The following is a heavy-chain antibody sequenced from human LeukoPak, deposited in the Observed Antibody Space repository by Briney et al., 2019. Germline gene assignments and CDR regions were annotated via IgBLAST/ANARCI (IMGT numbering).Heavy chain of an antibody. J-gene: IGHJ2*01. CDR2: INHSGST. V-gene: IGHV4-34*01. CDR3: ARGPTRRRYFDL. CDR1: GGSFSGYY. Sequence: SETLSLTCAVYGGSFSGYYWSWIRQPPGKGLEWIGEINHSGSTNYNPSLKSRVTISVDTSKNQFSLKLSSVTAADTAVYYCARGPTRRRYFDLWGRGTLVTVSS.